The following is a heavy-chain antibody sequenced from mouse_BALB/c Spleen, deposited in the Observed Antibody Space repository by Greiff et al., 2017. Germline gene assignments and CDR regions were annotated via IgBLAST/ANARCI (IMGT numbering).Heavy chain of an antibody. V-gene: IGHV7-3*02. Sequence: DVQLVESGGGLVQPGGSLRLSCATSGFTFTDYYMSWVRQPPGKALEWLGFIRNKANGYTTEYSASVKGRFTISRDNSQSILYLQMNTLRAEDSATYYCARNYYGSSHFDYWGQGTTLTVSS. CDR2: IRNKANGYTT. CDR1: GFTFTDYY. J-gene: IGHJ2*01. D-gene: IGHD1-1*01. CDR3: ARNYYGSSHFDY.